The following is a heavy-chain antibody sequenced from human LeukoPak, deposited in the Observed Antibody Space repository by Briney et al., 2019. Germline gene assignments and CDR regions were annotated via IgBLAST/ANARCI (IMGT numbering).Heavy chain of an antibody. D-gene: IGHD2-8*01. Sequence: GGSLRLSCAASGFTFSNAWMSWVRQAPGKGLEWVAVISYDGSNKYYADSVKGRFTISRDNSKNTLYLQMNSLRAEDTAVYYCAREQRPNGGMDYWGQGTLVTVSS. CDR2: ISYDGSNK. J-gene: IGHJ4*02. V-gene: IGHV3-30*03. CDR1: GFTFSNAW. CDR3: AREQRPNGGMDY.